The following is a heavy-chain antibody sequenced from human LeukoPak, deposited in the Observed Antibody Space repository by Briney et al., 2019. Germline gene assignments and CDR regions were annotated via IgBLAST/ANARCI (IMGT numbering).Heavy chain of an antibody. V-gene: IGHV1-46*01. D-gene: IGHD6-19*01. CDR2: INHSGGSK. Sequence: ASVKVSCEASGYTFSSYYMHWVRQAPGQGLEWMGIINHSGGSKNYAQKFQGRVTITRHTSTTTVYMELSSPRSEDTAVYYCTRADSSGGNYYYYGMDVWGKGTTVTVSS. CDR1: GYTFSSYY. J-gene: IGHJ6*04. CDR3: TRADSSGGNYYYYGMDV.